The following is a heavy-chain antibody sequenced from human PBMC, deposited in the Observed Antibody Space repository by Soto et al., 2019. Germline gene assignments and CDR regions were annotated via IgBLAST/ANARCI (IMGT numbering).Heavy chain of an antibody. CDR2: ISWSSGSI. CDR1: GFTFDDYA. J-gene: IGHJ6*02. Sequence: GGSLRLSCAASGFTFDDYAMHWVRQAPGKGLEWVSGISWSSGSIGYADSVKGRFTISRDNAKNSLYLQMNSLRAEDTALYYCAKDQVAAAGTHYYYGMDVWGQGTTVTVSS. CDR3: AKDQVAAAGTHYYYGMDV. V-gene: IGHV3-9*01. D-gene: IGHD6-13*01.